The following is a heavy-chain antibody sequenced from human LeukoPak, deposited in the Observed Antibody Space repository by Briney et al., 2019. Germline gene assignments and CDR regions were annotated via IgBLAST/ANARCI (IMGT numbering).Heavy chain of an antibody. CDR3: AKDSPYYYDSSGYYFDAFYI. Sequence: GGSLRLSCVATGFTFSSYAMSWVRQAPGKGLEWVSTISGSGGSTYYADSVKGRFTISRDNSKNTLYLQMNSLRAEDTAVYYCAKDSPYYYDSSGYYFDAFYIWGQGTMVTVSS. J-gene: IGHJ3*02. D-gene: IGHD3-22*01. CDR2: ISGSGGST. CDR1: GFTFSSYA. V-gene: IGHV3-23*01.